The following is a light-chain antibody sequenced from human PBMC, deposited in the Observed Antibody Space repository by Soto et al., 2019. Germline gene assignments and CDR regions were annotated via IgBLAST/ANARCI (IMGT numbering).Light chain of an antibody. CDR3: MQAVQAPRT. V-gene: IGKV2-28*01. CDR2: LGS. J-gene: IGKJ1*01. Sequence: DIVLTQSPLSLPVTPGEPASISCRSSQSLLHSNGNIYLDWYLQKPGQSPQLLIYLGSIRASGVPDRFSGSGSGPDFPLKISRVEAEDVGVYYCMQAVQAPRTFGQGTKVEI. CDR1: QSLLHSNGNIY.